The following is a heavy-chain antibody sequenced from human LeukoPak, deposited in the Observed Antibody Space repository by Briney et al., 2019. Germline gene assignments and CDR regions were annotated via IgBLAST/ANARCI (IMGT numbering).Heavy chain of an antibody. Sequence: ASVKVSCKASGYTFTSYYMHWVRQAPGQGLEWMGIINPSGGSTSYAQKLQGRVTMTRDTSTSTVYMELSSLRSEDTAVYYCARDYGRGDWFDPWGQGTLVTVSS. J-gene: IGHJ5*02. V-gene: IGHV1-46*01. CDR1: GYTFTSYY. CDR3: ARDYGRGDWFDP. CDR2: INPSGGST. D-gene: IGHD3-16*01.